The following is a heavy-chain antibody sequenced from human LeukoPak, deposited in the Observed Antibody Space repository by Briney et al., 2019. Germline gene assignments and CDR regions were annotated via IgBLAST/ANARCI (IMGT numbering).Heavy chain of an antibody. J-gene: IGHJ4*02. CDR3: ASLNYGQVWGSPHYYFDY. V-gene: IGHV3-7*01. CDR1: GFTFSSYW. D-gene: IGHD3-16*01. Sequence: GGSLRLSCVASGFTFSSYWMTWVRQAPGKGLEWVANIKQDGSDKYYLDSMKGRLTISRDNAKNSLYLQVSSLRVEDTAVYYCASLNYGQVWGSPHYYFDYWGQGILVTVSS. CDR2: IKQDGSDK.